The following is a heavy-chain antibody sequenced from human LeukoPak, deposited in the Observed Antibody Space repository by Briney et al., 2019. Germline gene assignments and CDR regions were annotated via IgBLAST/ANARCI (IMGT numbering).Heavy chain of an antibody. CDR1: GGSISSYY. CDR2: IYYSGST. Sequence: PSETLSLTCTVSGGSISSYYWSWIRQSPGKGLEWIGYIYYSGSTNYNPSLKSRVTISVDTSKNQFSLRLSSVTAADTAVYYYARGRLPFDPWGQGTLVTVSS. CDR3: ARGRLPFDP. V-gene: IGHV4-59*01. J-gene: IGHJ5*02. D-gene: IGHD2-21*01.